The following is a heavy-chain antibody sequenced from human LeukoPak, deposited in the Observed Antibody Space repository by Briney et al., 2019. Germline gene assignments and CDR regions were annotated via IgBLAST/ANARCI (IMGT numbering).Heavy chain of an antibody. CDR2: ISSSGSTI. Sequence: GGSLRLSCAASGFTFSDCYMSWIRQAPGKGLEWVSYISSSGSTIYYTDSVKGRFTISRDNARNSLYLQMNSLRAEDTAVYYCARGTYSGTYYAWYYFDYWGQGTLVTVSS. CDR3: ARGTYSGTYYAWYYFDY. J-gene: IGHJ4*02. V-gene: IGHV3-11*01. D-gene: IGHD1-26*01. CDR1: GFTFSDCY.